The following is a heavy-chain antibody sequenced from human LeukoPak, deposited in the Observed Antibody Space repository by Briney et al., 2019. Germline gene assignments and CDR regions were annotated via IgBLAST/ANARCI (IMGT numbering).Heavy chain of an antibody. D-gene: IGHD3-10*01. CDR2: INPNSGGA. CDR3: ARDLGVRGDP. Sequence: ASVKVSCKASGYTLTGYYMHWVRQAPGQGLEWMGWINPNSGGANYAQKFQGRVTMTRDTSISTAYMELSRLRSDDMAVYYCARDLGVRGDPWGQGTLVTVSS. J-gene: IGHJ5*02. CDR1: GYTLTGYY. V-gene: IGHV1-2*02.